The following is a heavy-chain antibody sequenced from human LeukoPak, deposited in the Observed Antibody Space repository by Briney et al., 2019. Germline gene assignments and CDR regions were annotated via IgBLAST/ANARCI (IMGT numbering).Heavy chain of an antibody. CDR2: ISDSGART. D-gene: IGHD3-10*01. CDR1: GFTFSTYA. J-gene: IGHJ4*02. V-gene: IGHV3-23*01. Sequence: PRGSLRLSCAASGFTFSTYAMFWVRQTPGKGLEWVSTISDSGARTYYADSVKGRFTISRDNSRDTLYLQMSSLRAEDTAIYYCAKGRGVVAPRWGQGTLVTVSS. CDR3: AKGRGVVAPR.